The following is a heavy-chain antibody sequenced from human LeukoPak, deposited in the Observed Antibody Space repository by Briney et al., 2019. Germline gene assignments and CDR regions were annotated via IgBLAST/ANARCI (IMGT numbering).Heavy chain of an antibody. V-gene: IGHV3-53*01. CDR1: GFTVINNY. Sequence: GGSLRLSCAASGFTVINNYLTWVRQAPGKGLEWVPDIYSGGRTHFADSVKGRFTISRDSSKNTLYLQMNSLRAEDTAVYYCAMGATGAYFQLWSQGTLVTVSS. CDR3: AMGATGAYFQL. D-gene: IGHD1-26*01. J-gene: IGHJ1*01. CDR2: IYSGGRT.